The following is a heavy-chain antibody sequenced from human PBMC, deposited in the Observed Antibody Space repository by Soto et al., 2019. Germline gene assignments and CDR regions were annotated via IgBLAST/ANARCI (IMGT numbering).Heavy chain of an antibody. D-gene: IGHD5-12*01. CDR3: ARDYYRFNSGYGFSMGV. V-gene: IGHV3-30-3*01. CDR2: ISYDGSNK. CDR1: GFTFSSYA. Sequence: GGSLRLSCAASGFTFSSYAMLWVRQAPGKGLEWVAVISYDGSNKYYADSVKGRFTISRDNSKNTLYLQMNSLRAEDTAVYYCARDYYRFNSGYGFSMGVWGRGTTVTVS. J-gene: IGHJ6*02.